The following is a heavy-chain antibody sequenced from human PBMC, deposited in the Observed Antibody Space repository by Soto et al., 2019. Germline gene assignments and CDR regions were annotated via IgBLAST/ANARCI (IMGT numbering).Heavy chain of an antibody. V-gene: IGHV3-21*01. Sequence: EVQLVESGGGLVKPGGSLRLSCAASGFTFSSYSMNWVRQAPGKGLEWVSSISSSSRYIYYADSVKGRCTISRDNAKNSLYLQMNSLRAEDTAVYYCARDSGNAGLDLDYWGQGTLVTVSS. J-gene: IGHJ4*02. CDR2: ISSSSRYI. D-gene: IGHD1-26*01. CDR3: ARDSGNAGLDLDY. CDR1: GFTFSSYS.